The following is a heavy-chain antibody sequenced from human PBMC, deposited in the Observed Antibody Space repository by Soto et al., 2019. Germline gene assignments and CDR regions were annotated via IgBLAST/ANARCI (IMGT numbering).Heavy chain of an antibody. V-gene: IGHV1-69*06. J-gene: IGHJ4*02. D-gene: IGHD3-22*01. CDR3: GSETYYYDSSRYAPGSFDY. CDR1: GGSFSSYA. Sequence: VSCKAAGGSFSSYAISWVRQSPGQGVDWMGGIIPIFGTANYAQKFQGRVTITADKSTSTAYMELSSLRSEDTAVYYCGSETYYYDSSRYAPGSFDYWGQATLVTVSS. CDR2: IIPIFGTA.